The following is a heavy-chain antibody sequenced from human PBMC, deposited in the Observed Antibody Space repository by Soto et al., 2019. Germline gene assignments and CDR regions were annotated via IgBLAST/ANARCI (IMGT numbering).Heavy chain of an antibody. CDR1: GFTFSSYA. D-gene: IGHD3-22*01. V-gene: IGHV3-30-3*01. CDR2: ISYDGSNK. J-gene: IGHJ4*02. CDR3: ASKYYYDSSGYYPFDY. Sequence: QVQLVESGGGVVQPGRSLRLSCAASGFTFSSYAMHWVRQAPGKWLEWVAVISYDGSNKYYADSVKGRFTISRDNSKNTLYLQMNSLRAEDTAVYYCASKYYYDSSGYYPFDYWGQGTLVTVSS.